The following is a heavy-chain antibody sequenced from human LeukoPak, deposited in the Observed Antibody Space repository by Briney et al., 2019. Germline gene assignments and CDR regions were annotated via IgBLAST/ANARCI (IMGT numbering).Heavy chain of an antibody. J-gene: IGHJ6*02. V-gene: IGHV6-1*01. CDR1: GDRVSSNSAA. D-gene: IGHD1-1*01. CDR3: ARQSSTDYYYYGLDV. CDR2: TYYRSKWHY. Sequence: SQTLSLACAISGDRVSSNSAAWNWIRQSPSRGLEWLGRTYYRSKWHYDYAESVKRRITVNPDTSKNQFSLQLNSVTPEDTAVYYCARQSSTDYYYYGLDVWGQGTTVAVSS.